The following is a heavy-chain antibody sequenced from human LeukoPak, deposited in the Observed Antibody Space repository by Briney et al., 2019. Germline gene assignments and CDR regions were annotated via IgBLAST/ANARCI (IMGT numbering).Heavy chain of an antibody. D-gene: IGHD3-22*01. CDR3: ARGGHYYDSSGYFPLFGY. J-gene: IGHJ4*02. CDR2: IYSGGST. V-gene: IGHV3-53*01. CDR1: GFTLSSNY. Sequence: GGSLTLSCAASGFTLSSNYMSWLRQSPGKGLEWVSVIYSGGSTYYADSVKGRFTISRDNSKNTLYLQMNSLRAEDTAVYYCARGGHYYDSSGYFPLFGYWGQGTLVTVSS.